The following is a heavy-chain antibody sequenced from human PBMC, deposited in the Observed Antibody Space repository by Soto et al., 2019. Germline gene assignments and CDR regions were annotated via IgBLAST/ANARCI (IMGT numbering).Heavy chain of an antibody. Sequence: GGSLRLSCAASGFTFTDYNMHWVRQAPGKGLEWVAPIRCDGIYLYYADSVKGRFTISRDNFKNSLYLEMNSLTAEDTALYYCARAGDLVTGLIKIYDGMDVWG. CDR1: GFTFTDYN. CDR3: ARAGDLVTGLIKIYDGMDV. V-gene: IGHV3-21*06. CDR2: IRCDGIYL. J-gene: IGHJ6*02. D-gene: IGHD3-16*01.